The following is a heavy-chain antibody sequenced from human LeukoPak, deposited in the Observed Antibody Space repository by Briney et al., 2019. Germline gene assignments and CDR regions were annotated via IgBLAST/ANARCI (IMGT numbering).Heavy chain of an antibody. Sequence: SVKVSCKASGGTFSSYAISWVRQAPGQGLEWMGGIIPIFGTANYAQKFQGRVTITADKSRSTAYMELRRLRSEHTAVYFCATTACGDYFYWGQGALVTASS. V-gene: IGHV1-69*06. J-gene: IGHJ4*02. CDR3: ATTACGDYFY. D-gene: IGHD4-17*01. CDR2: IIPIFGTA. CDR1: GGTFSSYA.